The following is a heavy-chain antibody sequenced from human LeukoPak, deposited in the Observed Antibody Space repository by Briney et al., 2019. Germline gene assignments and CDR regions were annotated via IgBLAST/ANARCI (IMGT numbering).Heavy chain of an antibody. CDR1: GFTFSDFT. CDR3: ARGGSYLSAFDI. J-gene: IGHJ3*02. Sequence: AGGSLRLSCAASGFTFSDFTMNWVRQAPGKGLEWVSIIYSSGSTFYADSVKGRFTISRDNSKNTLYLQMNSLRAEDTAVYYCARGGSYLSAFDIWGQGTMVTVSS. CDR2: IYSSGST. D-gene: IGHD1-26*01. V-gene: IGHV3-53*01.